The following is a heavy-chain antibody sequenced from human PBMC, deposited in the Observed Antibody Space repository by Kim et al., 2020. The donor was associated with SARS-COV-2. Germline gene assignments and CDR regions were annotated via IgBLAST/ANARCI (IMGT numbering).Heavy chain of an antibody. J-gene: IGHJ4*02. V-gene: IGHV3-23*01. CDR2: GSGGST. CDR3: AKSYLL. Sequence: GSGGSTYSADSVKGRFTISRDNAKNTLYLQMNSPRAEDTAVYYCAKSYLLWGLGTLVTVSS.